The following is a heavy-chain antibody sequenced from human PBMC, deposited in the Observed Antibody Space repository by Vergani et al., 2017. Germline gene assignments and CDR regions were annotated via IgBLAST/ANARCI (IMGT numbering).Heavy chain of an antibody. V-gene: IGHV3-74*01. CDR3: LTGTTEPY. CDR2: ISPDGDIT. Sequence: EEQLVESGGGLVQPGGSLRLSCAASGFAFDRYWLHWVRQTPEKGLVWVSRISPDGDITLNADSVKGRFTISRDNARTTLYLQMTNLRAEDTAVYYCLTGTTEPYGGQGTLVTVSS. CDR1: GFAFDRYW. J-gene: IGHJ4*02. D-gene: IGHD4-17*01.